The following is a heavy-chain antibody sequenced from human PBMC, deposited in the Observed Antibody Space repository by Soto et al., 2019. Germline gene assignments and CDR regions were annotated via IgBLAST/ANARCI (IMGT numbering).Heavy chain of an antibody. Sequence: SETLSLTCAVYGGSFSGYYWSWIRQPPGKGLEWIGEINHSGSTNYNPSLKSRVTISVDTSKNQFSLKLSSVTAADTAVYYCERGSYPRGYKWFDPWGQGTLVTV. V-gene: IGHV4-34*01. CDR1: GGSFSGYY. CDR3: ERGSYPRGYKWFDP. D-gene: IGHD2-15*01. J-gene: IGHJ5*02. CDR2: INHSGST.